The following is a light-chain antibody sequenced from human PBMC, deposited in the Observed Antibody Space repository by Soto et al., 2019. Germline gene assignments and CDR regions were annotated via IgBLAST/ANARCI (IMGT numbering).Light chain of an antibody. Sequence: DIQMTQSPSSLFASVGDRVTITCQATQDINIYLNWYQQKPGKAPNLLIYDASNLEIGVPSRLSGSGSGTHFTFTISSLQTEDIGTYYCQQYDILPITFGRGTKVDIK. CDR2: DAS. V-gene: IGKV1-33*01. CDR1: QDINIY. CDR3: QQYDILPIT. J-gene: IGKJ4*01.